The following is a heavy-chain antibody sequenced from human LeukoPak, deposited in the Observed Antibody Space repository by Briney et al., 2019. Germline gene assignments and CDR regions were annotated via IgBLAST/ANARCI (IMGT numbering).Heavy chain of an antibody. V-gene: IGHV3-21*01. CDR2: ISSSSSYI. D-gene: IGHD2-2*01. J-gene: IGHJ4*02. CDR1: GFTYSSYS. Sequence: PGGSLRLSCAASGFTYSSYSMNWVRQAPGKGLEWVSSISSSSSYIYYADSVKGRFTISRDNAKNSLYLQMNSLRAEDTAVYYCARVRSSFGDYWGQGTLVTVSS. CDR3: ARVRSSFGDY.